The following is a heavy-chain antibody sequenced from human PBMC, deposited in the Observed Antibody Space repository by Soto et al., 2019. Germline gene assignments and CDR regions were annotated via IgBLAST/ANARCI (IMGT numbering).Heavy chain of an antibody. CDR3: AKVPIFGVVSRSYGMDV. J-gene: IGHJ6*02. CDR2: ISGSGVST. Sequence: EMQLLESGGGLVQPGGSLRLSCAASGFTFSSYAMNWVRQAPGKGLEWVSAISGSGVSTYYADSVKGRFTISRDNSKNTLYLQMNSLRAEDTAVYYCAKVPIFGVVSRSYGMDVWGQGTTVTVSS. CDR1: GFTFSSYA. V-gene: IGHV3-23*01. D-gene: IGHD3-3*02.